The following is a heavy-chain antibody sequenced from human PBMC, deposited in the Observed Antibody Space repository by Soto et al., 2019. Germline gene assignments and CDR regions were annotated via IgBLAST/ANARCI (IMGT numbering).Heavy chain of an antibody. Sequence: QLQLQESGSGLVKPSQTLSLTCAVSGGSISSGGYSWSWIRQPPGEGLEWIGYIYHSGSTYYNPSRQGRSTISVARSEIQFSLKLSSVTAGDTAVYYCAAGGGLPRYSWGQGTLVTVSS. CDR3: AAGGGLPRYS. D-gene: IGHD5-12*01. V-gene: IGHV4-30-2*01. CDR1: GGSISSGGYS. CDR2: IYHSGST. J-gene: IGHJ4*02.